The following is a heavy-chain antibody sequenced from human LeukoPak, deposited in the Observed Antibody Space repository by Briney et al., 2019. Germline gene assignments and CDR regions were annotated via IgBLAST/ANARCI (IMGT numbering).Heavy chain of an antibody. CDR1: GFTFSNYA. Sequence: GGSLRLSCAASGFTFSNYAMHWVRQAPGKGLEWVSYISSSSSTIYYADSVKGRFTISRDNAKNQLYLQMNSLRAEDTAVYYCARGILRVGELSLYRLDYWGQGTLVTVSS. V-gene: IGHV3-48*01. CDR3: ARGILRVGELSLYRLDY. D-gene: IGHD3-16*02. CDR2: ISSSSSTI. J-gene: IGHJ4*02.